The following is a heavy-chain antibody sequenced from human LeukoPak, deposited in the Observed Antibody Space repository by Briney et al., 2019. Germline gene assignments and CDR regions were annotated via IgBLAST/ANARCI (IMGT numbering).Heavy chain of an antibody. J-gene: IGHJ4*02. D-gene: IGHD5-18*01. V-gene: IGHV4-59*01. Sequence: SETLSLACTVSGGSISSYYWSWIWQPPGKGLEWIGYIYYSGSTNYNPSLKSRVTISVDTSKNQFSLKLSSVTAADTAVYYCARMGDTAMAKWGQGTLVTVSS. CDR2: IYYSGST. CDR1: GGSISSYY. CDR3: ARMGDTAMAK.